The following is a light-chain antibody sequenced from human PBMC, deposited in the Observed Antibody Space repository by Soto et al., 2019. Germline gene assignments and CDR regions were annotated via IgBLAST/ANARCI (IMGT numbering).Light chain of an antibody. J-gene: IGLJ1*01. Sequence: QSVLTQPASVSGSPGQSITISCTGTSSDVGGYNYVSWYQQHPGKAPKLMIYEVSNRPSGISNRFSGSKSGNTASLTISGLQAEDEADYYCSSYTSSSTYVFGPGIKVNV. CDR1: SSDVGGYNY. V-gene: IGLV2-14*01. CDR3: SSYTSSSTYV. CDR2: EVS.